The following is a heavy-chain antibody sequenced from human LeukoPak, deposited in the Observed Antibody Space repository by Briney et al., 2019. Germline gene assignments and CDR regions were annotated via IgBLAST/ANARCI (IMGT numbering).Heavy chain of an antibody. J-gene: IGHJ6*02. V-gene: IGHV3-30*18. Sequence: GGSLRVSCAAPGFTFSSYGMHWVRQAPGKGVEGVAATSHDGNNKYYVDSVKGRFTVSRDNSKNTLYLQMNSLRAEDTAVYYCAKDSRSSNYYDGMDVWGQGTRVSVSS. CDR2: TSHDGNNK. D-gene: IGHD6-6*01. CDR1: GFTFSSYG. CDR3: AKDSRSSNYYDGMDV.